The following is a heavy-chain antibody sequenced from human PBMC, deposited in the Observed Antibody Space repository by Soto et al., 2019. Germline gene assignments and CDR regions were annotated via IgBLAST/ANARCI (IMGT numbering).Heavy chain of an antibody. CDR3: ATDRFDSPVDS. CDR1: GFTFSSYW. CDR2: IKTKTAGGTT. J-gene: IGHJ4*02. Sequence: EVQLVESGGGLVQPGGSLRLSCAASGFTFSSYWMHWVRQAPGKGLEWVGRIKTKTAGGTTDYAAPVKGRFTISRDDSKNTLYLQMNSLKTEETAVYYCATDRFDSPVDSWGQGTLVTVSS. D-gene: IGHD3-10*01. V-gene: IGHV3-15*01.